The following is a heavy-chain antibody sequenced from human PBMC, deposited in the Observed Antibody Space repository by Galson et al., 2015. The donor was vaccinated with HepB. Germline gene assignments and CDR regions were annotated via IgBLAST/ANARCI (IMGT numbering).Heavy chain of an antibody. V-gene: IGHV1-18*01. CDR2: ISAYNGNT. CDR1: GYTFTSYG. Sequence: SVKVSCKASGYTFTSYGISWVRQAPGQGLEWMGWISAYNGNTNYAQKLQGRVTMTTDTSTSTAYMELRSLRSDDTAVYYCARVTWEDTAMAIQYYYYYMDVWGKGTTVTVSS. D-gene: IGHD5-18*01. J-gene: IGHJ6*03. CDR3: ARVTWEDTAMAIQYYYYYMDV.